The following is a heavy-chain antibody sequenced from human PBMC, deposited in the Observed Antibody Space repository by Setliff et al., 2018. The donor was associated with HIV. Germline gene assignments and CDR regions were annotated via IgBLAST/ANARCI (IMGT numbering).Heavy chain of an antibody. CDR2: MNPNSGNT. D-gene: IGHD2-15*01. CDR3: ARGYASGSGSYYYDF. V-gene: IGHV1-8*02. J-gene: IGHJ4*02. CDR1: GYTFTSYD. Sequence: ASVKVSCKASGYTFTSYDINWVRQATGQGLEWMGWMNPNSGNTGYAQKFQGRLTMTRDTSRGTAHMELRSLRSDDTAVYYCARGYASGSGSYYYDFWGQGTLVTVSS.